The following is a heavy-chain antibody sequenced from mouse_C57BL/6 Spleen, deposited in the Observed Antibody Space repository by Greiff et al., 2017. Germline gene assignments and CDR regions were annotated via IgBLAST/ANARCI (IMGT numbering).Heavy chain of an antibody. CDR2: IYPGSGST. J-gene: IGHJ3*01. CDR1: GYTFTSYW. V-gene: IGHV1-55*01. CDR3: ARHYYGSSSFAY. Sequence: QVQLQQSGAELVKPGASVKMSCKASGYTFTSYWITWVKQRPGQGLEWIGDIYPGSGSTNYNEKFKSKATLTVDTSSSTAYMQLSSLTSEDSAVYYCARHYYGSSSFAYWGQVTLVTVSA. D-gene: IGHD1-1*01.